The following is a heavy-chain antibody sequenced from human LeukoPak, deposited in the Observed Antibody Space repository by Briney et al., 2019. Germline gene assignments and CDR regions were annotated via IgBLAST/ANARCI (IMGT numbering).Heavy chain of an antibody. D-gene: IGHD6-13*01. CDR1: GGSISSYY. CDR3: ATDSGKRAAAGDYYYYGMDV. J-gene: IGHJ6*02. Sequence: SETPSLTCTVSGGSISSYYWSWIRQPPGKGLEWIGYIYYSGSTNYNPSLKSRVTISVDTSKNQFSLKLSSVTAADTAVYYCATDSGKRAAAGDYYYYGMDVWGQGTTVTVSS. CDR2: IYYSGST. V-gene: IGHV4-59*12.